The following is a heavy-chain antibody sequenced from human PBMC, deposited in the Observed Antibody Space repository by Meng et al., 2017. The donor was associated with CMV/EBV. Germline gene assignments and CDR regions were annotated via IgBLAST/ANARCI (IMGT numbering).Heavy chain of an antibody. D-gene: IGHD2-15*01. V-gene: IGHV3-21*01. CDR3: ARDSRILYGMDV. J-gene: IGHJ6*02. Sequence: GGSLRLSCAASGFTFSSYSMNWVRQAPGKGLEWVSSISSSSSYIYYADSVKGRFTIPRDNAKNSLYLQMNSLRAEDTAVYYCARDSRILYGMDVWGQGTTVTVSS. CDR2: ISSSSSYI. CDR1: GFTFSSYS.